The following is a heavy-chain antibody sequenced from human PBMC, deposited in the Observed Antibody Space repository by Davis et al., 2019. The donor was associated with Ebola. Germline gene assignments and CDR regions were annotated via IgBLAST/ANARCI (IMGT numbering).Heavy chain of an antibody. D-gene: IGHD5-18*01. CDR3: ARDGAPPYSYGYYYYYGMDV. CDR2: ISTAGDT. V-gene: IGHV3-13*01. J-gene: IGHJ6*02. CDR1: GFTFSNYD. Sequence: PGGSLRLSCAASGFTFSNYDMHWVRQATGKGLEWVSAISTAGDTYYPGSVKGRFTISRENAKNSLYLQMDSLRAEDTAVYYCARDGAPPYSYGYYYYYGMDVWGQGTTVTVSS.